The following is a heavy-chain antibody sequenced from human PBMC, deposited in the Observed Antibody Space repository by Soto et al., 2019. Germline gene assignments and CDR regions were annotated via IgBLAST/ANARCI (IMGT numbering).Heavy chain of an antibody. V-gene: IGHV4-61*01. J-gene: IGHJ6*02. D-gene: IGHD3-16*01. Sequence: QVQLQESGPGLVKPSETLSLTCTVSGGSVSSGTHYWSWIRQPPGKGLEWIGYIYYTGSTKYNPSIMCLVTVSVDTSKIPYSLLISSATAEKADVYYGVRAPHDYGVTAGGLDGWGPGTTVTVSS. CDR1: GGSVSSGTHY. CDR3: VRAPHDYGVTAGGLDG. CDR2: IYYTGST.